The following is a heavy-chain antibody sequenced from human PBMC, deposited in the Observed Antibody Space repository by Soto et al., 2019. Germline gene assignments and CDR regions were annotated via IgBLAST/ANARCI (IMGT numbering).Heavy chain of an antibody. CDR2: ISSSSSYI. V-gene: IGHV3-21*01. CDR3: ARDKVDRIVVVPAATTAYYYGMDV. D-gene: IGHD2-2*01. CDR1: GFTFSSYS. J-gene: IGHJ6*02. Sequence: EVQLVESGGGLVKPGGSLRLSCAASGFTFSSYSMNWVRQAPGKGLEWVSSISSSSSYIYYADSVKGRFTISRDNAKNSLYLQMNSLRAEDTAVYYCARDKVDRIVVVPAATTAYYYGMDVWGQGTTVTVSS.